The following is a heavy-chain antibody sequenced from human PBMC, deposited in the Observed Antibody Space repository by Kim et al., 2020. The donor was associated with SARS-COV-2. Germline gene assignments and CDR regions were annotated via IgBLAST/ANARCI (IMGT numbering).Heavy chain of an antibody. CDR2: ISASGGST. Sequence: GGSLRLSCAASRFTFSTYAMSWVRQAPGKGLEWVSGISASGGSTYYADSVKGRFTISRDNSKDTLFLQMSSLRAEDTAVYYCAKDLHSGNSPRYCFDIWGLGTMVTVSS. V-gene: IGHV3-23*01. CDR3: AKDLHSGNSPRYCFDI. D-gene: IGHD3-10*01. J-gene: IGHJ3*02. CDR1: RFTFSTYA.